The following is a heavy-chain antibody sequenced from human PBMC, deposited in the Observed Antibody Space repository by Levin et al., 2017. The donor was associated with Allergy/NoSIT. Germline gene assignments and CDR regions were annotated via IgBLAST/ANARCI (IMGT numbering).Heavy chain of an antibody. V-gene: IGHV3-66*02. D-gene: IGHD3-10*01. J-gene: IGHJ6*04. CDR3: AREDYYGSGSPPMDV. CDR2: IYSGGST. CDR1: GFTVSSNY. Sequence: PGGSLRLSCAASGFTVSSNYMSWVRQAPGKGLEWVSVIYSGGSTYYADSVKGRFTISRDNSKNTLYLQMNSLRAEDTAVYYCAREDYYGSGSPPMDVWGKGTTVTVSS.